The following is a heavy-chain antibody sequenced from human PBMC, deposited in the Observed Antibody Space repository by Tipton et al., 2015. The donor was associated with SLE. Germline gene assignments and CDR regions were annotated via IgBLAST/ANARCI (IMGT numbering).Heavy chain of an antibody. V-gene: IGHV4-31*03. D-gene: IGHD4-23*01. J-gene: IGHJ3*01. CDR1: GVSITSGGYY. Sequence: SLRLSCNVSGVSITSGGYYWTWIRQRPGTGPEWIGTVYFNVRMYYNPSLKSRMTMSLDTSKNQLSLKPSSMTAADTAVYFCARAGGNSLALHVWGQGTMVTVSS. CDR2: VYFNVRM. CDR3: ARAGGNSLALHV.